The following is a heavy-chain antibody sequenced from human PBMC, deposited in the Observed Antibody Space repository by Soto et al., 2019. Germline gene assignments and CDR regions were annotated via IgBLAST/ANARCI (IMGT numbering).Heavy chain of an antibody. CDR2: INHSGST. J-gene: IGHJ4*02. CDR3: ARGWGSYGSGSY. V-gene: IGHV4-34*01. CDR1: GGSFSGYY. D-gene: IGHD3-10*01. Sequence: ETLSLTCAVYGGSFSGYYWSWIRQPPGKGLEWIGEINHSGSTNYNPSLKSRVTISVDTSKNQFSLKLSSVTAADTAVYYCARGWGSYGSGSYWGQGTLVTVSS.